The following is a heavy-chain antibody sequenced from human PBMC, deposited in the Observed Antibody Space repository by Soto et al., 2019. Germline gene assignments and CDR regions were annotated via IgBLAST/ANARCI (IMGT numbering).Heavy chain of an antibody. Sequence: GSLRLSCAASGFTFSNAWMNWVRQAPGKGLEWVGRIKSKTDGGTTDYAAPVKGRFTISRDDSKNTLYLQMNSLKTEDTAVYYCTTAQPPVDRYGMVVWGQGTTVTVSS. D-gene: IGHD3-22*01. J-gene: IGHJ6*02. CDR1: GFTFSNAW. CDR2: IKSKTDGGTT. CDR3: TTAQPPVDRYGMVV. V-gene: IGHV3-15*07.